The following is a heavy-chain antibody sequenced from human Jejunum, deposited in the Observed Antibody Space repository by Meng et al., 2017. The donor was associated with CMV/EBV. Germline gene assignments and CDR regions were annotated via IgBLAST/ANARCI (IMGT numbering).Heavy chain of an antibody. CDR2: IYSSGSA. J-gene: IGHJ4*02. V-gene: IGHV4-4*07. CDR3: ARDNGGWYFYYFDF. D-gene: IGHD6-19*01. Sequence: APGPLKSSETLSLTCTVSGGSFSSDYGSWIQKTAGKGLEWSGRIYSSGSANYNPSLNSRATMSVDTSKKQFFLRLSSVTDADTAVYYCARDNGGWYFYYFDFWGQGTLVTVSS. CDR1: GGSFSSDY.